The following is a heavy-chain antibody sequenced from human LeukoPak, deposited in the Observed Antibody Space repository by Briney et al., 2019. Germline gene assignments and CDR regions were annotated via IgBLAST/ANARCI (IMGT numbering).Heavy chain of an antibody. D-gene: IGHD6-19*01. CDR1: GDSINSKSYY. V-gene: IGHV4-61*02. CDR2: IYATSGST. Sequence: SETLSLTCTVSGDSINSKSYYWTWIRQPAGKGLEWIGRIYATSGSTNYNPSLKSRVLISMDTSKNHISLRLNSVTAADTAVYYCARVEAQWVASHWFDPWGQGAQVTVSS. J-gene: IGHJ5*02. CDR3: ARVEAQWVASHWFDP.